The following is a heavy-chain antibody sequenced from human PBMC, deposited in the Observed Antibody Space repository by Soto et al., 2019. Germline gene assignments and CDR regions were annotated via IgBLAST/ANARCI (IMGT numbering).Heavy chain of an antibody. J-gene: IGHJ6*02. CDR1: GGSISSSNW. D-gene: IGHD2-8*01. CDR2: IYHSGST. Sequence: PSETLSLTCAVSGGSISSSNWWSWVRQPPGKGLEWIGEIYHSGSTNYNPSLKSRVTISVDKSKNQFSLKLSSVTAADTAVYYCARDLGLVLYYYYGIDVWGQGTTVTVSS. V-gene: IGHV4-4*02. CDR3: ARDLGLVLYYYYGIDV.